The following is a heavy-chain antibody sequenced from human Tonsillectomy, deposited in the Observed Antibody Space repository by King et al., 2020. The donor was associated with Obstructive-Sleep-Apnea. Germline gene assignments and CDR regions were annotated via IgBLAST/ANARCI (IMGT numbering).Heavy chain of an antibody. D-gene: IGHD6-19*01. CDR2: ISSSSSYI. V-gene: IGHV3-21*01. J-gene: IGHJ4*02. CDR1: GFTFSSYS. CDR3: ARDGRAYSSGWYLDY. Sequence: VQLVESGGGLVKPGGSLRLSCAASGFTFSSYSMNWVRQAPGEGLEWVSSISSSSSYIYYADSVKGRFTISRDNAKNSLYLQMNSLRAEDTAVYYCARDGRAYSSGWYLDYWGQGTLVTVSS.